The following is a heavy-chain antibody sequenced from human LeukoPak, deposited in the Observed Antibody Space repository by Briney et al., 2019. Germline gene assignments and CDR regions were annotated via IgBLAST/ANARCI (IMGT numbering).Heavy chain of an antibody. Sequence: GESLKISCKGSGYSFTNYWIGWVRQMPGKGLEWMGIIYPGDSDTRYSPSFKGQVTISADKSISTAYLQWSSLKASDTAMYYCARQGEMATIIDLWEQYYYYGMDVWGQGTTVTVSS. CDR1: GYSFTNYW. CDR3: ARQGEMATIIDLWEQYYYYGMDV. D-gene: IGHD5-24*01. CDR2: IYPGDSDT. J-gene: IGHJ6*02. V-gene: IGHV5-51*01.